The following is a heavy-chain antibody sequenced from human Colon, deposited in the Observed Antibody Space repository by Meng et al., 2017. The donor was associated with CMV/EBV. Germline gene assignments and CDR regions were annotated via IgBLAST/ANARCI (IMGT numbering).Heavy chain of an antibody. J-gene: IGHJ6*02. Sequence: ASVKVSCKASGYTFTGYYMHWVRQAPGQGLEWMGWINPNSGGTNYAQKFQGRVTMTRDTSISTAYMELSRLRSDDTAVYYCARDKVAYGTVHYHYGMDVWGQGTTVTVSS. CDR1: GYTFTGYY. V-gene: IGHV1-2*02. CDR2: INPNSGGT. D-gene: IGHD3/OR15-3a*01. CDR3: ARDKVAYGTVHYHYGMDV.